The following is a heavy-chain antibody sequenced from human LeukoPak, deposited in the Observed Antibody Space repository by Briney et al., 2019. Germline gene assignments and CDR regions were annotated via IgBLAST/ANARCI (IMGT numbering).Heavy chain of an antibody. J-gene: IGHJ4*02. Sequence: GASVKISCKASGYTFTGYYMHWVRQAPGQGLEWMGWINPNSGGTNYAQKFQGRVTMTRDTSISTAYMELSRLRSDDTAVYYCARDRGELLRYFDWLPINYFDYWGQGTLVTVSS. CDR2: INPNSGGT. V-gene: IGHV1-2*02. CDR1: GYTFTGYY. CDR3: ARDRGELLRYFDWLPINYFDY. D-gene: IGHD3-9*01.